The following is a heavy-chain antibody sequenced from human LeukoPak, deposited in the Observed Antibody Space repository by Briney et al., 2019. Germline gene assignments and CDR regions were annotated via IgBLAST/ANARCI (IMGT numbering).Heavy chain of an antibody. CDR3: ARASGTYSHFDY. J-gene: IGHJ4*02. V-gene: IGHV4-4*07. CDR1: GGSISSYS. CDR2: IYTSGST. D-gene: IGHD1-26*01. Sequence: PSETLSLTCTVSGGSISSYSWSWIRQPAGKGLEWIGRIYTSGSTNYNPSLRSRVTMSVDTSKNQVSVTLSSVTAADTAVYYCARASGTYSHFDYWGQGTLVTVSS.